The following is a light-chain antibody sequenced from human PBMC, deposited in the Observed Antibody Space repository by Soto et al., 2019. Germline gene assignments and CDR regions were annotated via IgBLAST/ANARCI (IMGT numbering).Light chain of an antibody. CDR2: GAS. Sequence: IGMTQSPATLSVSPGEKATPSCRASQSVSSNLAWYQRKPGQAPRLLIYGASTRATGIPARFSGSGSGTDFTLTISSLQSEDFAVYYCQQYSNWPPWTFGQGTNVDI. J-gene: IGKJ1*01. V-gene: IGKV3-15*01. CDR3: QQYSNWPPWT. CDR1: QSVSSN.